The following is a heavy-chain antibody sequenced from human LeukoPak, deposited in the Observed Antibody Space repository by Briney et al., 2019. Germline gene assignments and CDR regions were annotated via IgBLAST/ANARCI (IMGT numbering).Heavy chain of an antibody. D-gene: IGHD6-6*01. Sequence: ASVKVSCKASGYTFTSYDINWVRQATGQGLEWMGWMNPNSGNTGYAHKFQGRVTMTRNTSISTAYMELSSLRSEDTAVYYCARGGYSSSYFYYYYMDVWGKGTTVTVSS. CDR2: MNPNSGNT. CDR1: GYTFTSYD. J-gene: IGHJ6*03. V-gene: IGHV1-8*01. CDR3: ARGGYSSSYFYYYYMDV.